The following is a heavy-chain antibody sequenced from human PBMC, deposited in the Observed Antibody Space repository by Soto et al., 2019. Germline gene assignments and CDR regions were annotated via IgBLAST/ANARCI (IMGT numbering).Heavy chain of an antibody. CDR3: GTSVRGVIRPKYNWFDP. CDR2: IIPIFGTA. V-gene: IGHV1-69*13. CDR1: GGTFSSYA. Sequence: SVKVSCKASGGTFSSYAISWVRQAPGQGLEWMGGIIPIFGTANYAQKFQGRVTITADESTSTAYMELSSLRSEDTAVYYCGTSVRGVIRPKYNWFDPWGQGTLVTVSS. D-gene: IGHD3-10*01. J-gene: IGHJ5*02.